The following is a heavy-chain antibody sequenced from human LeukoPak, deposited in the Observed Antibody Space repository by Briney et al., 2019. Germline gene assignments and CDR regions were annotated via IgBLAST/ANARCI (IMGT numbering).Heavy chain of an antibody. V-gene: IGHV3-11*01. CDR1: GFTFSDYY. CDR3: ARVREVTAITTYYYYYMDV. CDR2: ISSSGSTI. J-gene: IGHJ6*03. D-gene: IGHD2-21*02. Sequence: GGSLRLSCAASGFTFSDYYMSWIRQAPGKGLERVSYISSSGSTIYYADSVKGRFTISRDNAKNSLYLQMNSLRAEDTAVYYCARVREVTAITTYYYYYMDVWGKGTTVTVSS.